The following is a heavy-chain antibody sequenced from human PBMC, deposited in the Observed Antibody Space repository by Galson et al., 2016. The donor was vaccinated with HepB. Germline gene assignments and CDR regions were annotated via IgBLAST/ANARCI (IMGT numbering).Heavy chain of an antibody. Sequence: SVKVSCKASGYSFSVYAIHWVRQAPGQGLEWLGWIYPGNGNTKSSQKFQDRVTFTRDISATTAYMELSSLRSDDTAVFFCARGIKGDYYGHWGQATLVTVSS. D-gene: IGHD1-26*01. CDR2: IYPGNGNT. CDR1: GYSFSVYA. V-gene: IGHV1-3*01. J-gene: IGHJ4*02. CDR3: ARGIKGDYYGH.